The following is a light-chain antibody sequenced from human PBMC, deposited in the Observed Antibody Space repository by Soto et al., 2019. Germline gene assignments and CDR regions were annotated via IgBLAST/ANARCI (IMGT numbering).Light chain of an antibody. CDR3: HQRQSWPRT. CDR1: QALNTR. CDR2: LTS. V-gene: IGKV3-11*01. Sequence: EIVLTQSPATLSAFPGDRVTLSCRASQALNTRLAWYQHKPGQAPRLLIYLTSNRPAGVPARFSARGSETDFTLTISDVEPEDFAVYYCHQRQSWPRTFGQGTKVDIK. J-gene: IGKJ1*01.